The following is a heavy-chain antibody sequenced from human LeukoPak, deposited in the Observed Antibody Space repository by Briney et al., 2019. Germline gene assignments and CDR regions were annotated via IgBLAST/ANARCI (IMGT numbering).Heavy chain of an antibody. CDR2: ISYSGST. J-gene: IGHJ4*02. CDR3: ARHGEYRISWPHFDY. V-gene: IGHV4-61*08. CDR1: GGSVSSGDYY. Sequence: PSETLSLTCTVSGGSVSSGDYYWTWIRQPPGKALEWIGYISYSGSTNYNPSLMSRVTMSVDTSKNQFSLKLSSVTAADTAVYYCARHGEYRISWPHFDYWGQGTLVTVSS. D-gene: IGHD6-13*01.